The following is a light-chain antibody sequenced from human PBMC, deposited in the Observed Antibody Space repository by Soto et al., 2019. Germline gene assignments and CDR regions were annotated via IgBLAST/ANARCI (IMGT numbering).Light chain of an antibody. CDR3: QRYKCNSESN. CDR1: PSLLHITGETY. Sequence: VLSQPPLSLSVPPGQPASILYKSRPSLLHITGETYLCWYRQKPGQSTELLIYEVSTRVSEMRDRFRFSGCGTEFNLTISFLQPDHFATYSCQRYKCNSESNFGPGTKVDIK. CDR2: EVS. J-gene: IGKJ3*01. V-gene: IGKV2-29*01.